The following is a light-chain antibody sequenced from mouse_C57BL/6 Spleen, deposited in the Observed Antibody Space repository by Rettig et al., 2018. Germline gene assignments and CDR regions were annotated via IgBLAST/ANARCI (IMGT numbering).Light chain of an antibody. V-gene: IGLV1*01. CDR3: ARWYSNHLG. Sequence: QAVVTQESALTTSPGETVTLTCRSSTGAVTTSNYANWVQEKPDHLFTGLIGGTNNRAPGVPARFSGSLIGDKAALTITGAQTEDEAIYFCARWYSNHLGFGGGTKLTVL. CDR2: GTN. J-gene: IGLJ1*01. CDR1: TGAVTTSNY.